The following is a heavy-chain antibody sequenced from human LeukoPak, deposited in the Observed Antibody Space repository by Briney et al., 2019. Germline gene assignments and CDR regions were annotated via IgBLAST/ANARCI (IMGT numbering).Heavy chain of an antibody. Sequence: GGSLRLSCAASGFTFSSYGMHWVRQAPGKGLEWVAFIRDDGSNKYYADSVKGRFTISRDNSKNTLYLQMNSLRAEDTAVYYCAKDGTIVVVPAAIGNFDYWGQGTLVTVSS. CDR3: AKDGTIVVVPAAIGNFDY. J-gene: IGHJ4*02. D-gene: IGHD2-2*01. CDR1: GFTFSSYG. CDR2: IRDDGSNK. V-gene: IGHV3-30*02.